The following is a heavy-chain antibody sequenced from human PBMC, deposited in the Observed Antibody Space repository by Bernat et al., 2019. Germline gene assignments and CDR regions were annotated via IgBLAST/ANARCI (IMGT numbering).Heavy chain of an antibody. D-gene: IGHD2-15*01. V-gene: IGHV3-23*04. Sequence: EVQLVESGGGLVQPGGSLRLSCAASGFTFSSYAMSWVRQAPGKGLEWVSAISGSGGSTYYADSVKGRFTISRDNSKNTLYLQMNSLRAEDTAVYYCAKEGILGYCSGGSCESHSDWYFDLWGRGTLVTVSS. CDR3: AKEGILGYCSGGSCESHSDWYFDL. CDR2: ISGSGGST. CDR1: GFTFSSYA. J-gene: IGHJ2*01.